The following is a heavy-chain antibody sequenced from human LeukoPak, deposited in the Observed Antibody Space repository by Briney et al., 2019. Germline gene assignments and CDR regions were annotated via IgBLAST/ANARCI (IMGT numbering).Heavy chain of an antibody. CDR2: IYYSGNT. CDR1: GGSISSGDYY. Sequence: SQTLSLTCTVSGGSISSGDYYWSWIRQPPRKGLEWIGYIYYSGNTNCNPSLKSRVTISVDTFKNKFSLKLSSVTAADTAVYFCARVGSGSFDYWGQGTLVTVSS. D-gene: IGHD6-19*01. V-gene: IGHV4-30-4*01. CDR3: ARVGSGSFDY. J-gene: IGHJ4*02.